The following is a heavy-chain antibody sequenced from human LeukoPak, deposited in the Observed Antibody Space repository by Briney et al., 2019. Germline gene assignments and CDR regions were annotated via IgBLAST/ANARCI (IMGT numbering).Heavy chain of an antibody. CDR2: ICPTSGTT. CDR3: ANRGRSSSRDY. V-gene: IGHV3-23*01. D-gene: IGHD6-6*01. CDR1: GFTFSNYA. Sequence: GGSLRLSCAASGFTFSNYAMNWVRQAPGKGLDWVSAICPTSGTTFYADSVKGRFTISRDNSKNTVYLQMDSLRAEDTAVYYCANRGRSSSRDYWGQGTLVTVSS. J-gene: IGHJ4*02.